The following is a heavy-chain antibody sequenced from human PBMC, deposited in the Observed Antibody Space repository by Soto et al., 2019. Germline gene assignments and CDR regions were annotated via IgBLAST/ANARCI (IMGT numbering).Heavy chain of an antibody. V-gene: IGHV4-59*01. CDR1: GGSISSYY. D-gene: IGHD6-19*01. J-gene: IGHJ4*02. CDR3: ARGDRSGWYRLFDY. Sequence: SETLSLTCTVSGGSISSYYWSWIRQPPGKGLEWIGYIYYSGSTNYNPSLKSRVTISVDTSKNQFSLKLSSVTAADTAVYYCARGDRSGWYRLFDYWGQVNLVTVSS. CDR2: IYYSGST.